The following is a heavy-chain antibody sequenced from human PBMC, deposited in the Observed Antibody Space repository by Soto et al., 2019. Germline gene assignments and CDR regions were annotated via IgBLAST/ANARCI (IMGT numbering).Heavy chain of an antibody. V-gene: IGHV1-69*12. Sequence: QVQLVQSGAEVKKPESSVKVSCKAPGGTFSTYAISCVRQAPGQGLEWMGGIIPMFGTANYAQRCQDRVTITADEATNTVCMALSSLRSEDTAVYFCASGIQLWLRRINNGYSGWGQGTLVTVSS. D-gene: IGHD5-18*01. CDR2: IIPMFGTA. J-gene: IGHJ4*02. CDR1: GGTFSTYA. CDR3: ASGIQLWLRRINNGYSG.